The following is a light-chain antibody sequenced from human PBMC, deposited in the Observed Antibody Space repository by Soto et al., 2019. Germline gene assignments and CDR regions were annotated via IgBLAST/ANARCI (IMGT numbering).Light chain of an antibody. J-gene: IGKJ1*01. CDR3: HQHGGSPET. CDR1: QSISSSY. V-gene: IGKV3-20*01. CDR2: DAS. Sequence: EVVFTQSPSTLSLSPGERATLSCRASQSISSSYLAWYQQKPGQAPRLLMYDASTRATGIPDRFIGSGSGTEFILTISRLEPDDFAIYHCHQHGGSPETFGQGTKVDI.